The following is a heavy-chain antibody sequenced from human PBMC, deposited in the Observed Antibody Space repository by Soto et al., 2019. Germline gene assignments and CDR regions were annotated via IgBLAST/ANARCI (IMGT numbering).Heavy chain of an antibody. J-gene: IGHJ6*02. CDR2: INHSGST. CDR3: ARGRGYSYRYGFYYYGMDV. CDR1: GGSFSGYY. V-gene: IGHV4-34*01. D-gene: IGHD5-18*01. Sequence: SETLSLTCAVYGGSFSGYYWSWIRQPPGKGLEWIGEINHSGSTNYNPSLKSRVTISVDTSKNQFSLKLSSVTAADTAVYYCARGRGYSYRYGFYYYGMDVWGQGNTVTVSS.